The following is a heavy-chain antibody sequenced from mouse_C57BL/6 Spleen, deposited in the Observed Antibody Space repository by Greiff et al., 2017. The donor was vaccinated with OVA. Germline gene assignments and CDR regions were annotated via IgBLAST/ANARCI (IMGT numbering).Heavy chain of an antibody. D-gene: IGHD1-1*01. CDR2: INPGSGGT. J-gene: IGHJ4*01. V-gene: IGHV1-54*01. Sequence: QVQLQHSGAELVRPGTSVKVSCKASGYAFTNYLIEWVKQRPGQGLEWIGVINPGSGGTNYNEKFKGKATLTADKSSSTAYMQLSSLTSEDSAVYFCATTVGYAMDYWGQGTSVTVSS. CDR3: ATTVGYAMDY. CDR1: GYAFTNYL.